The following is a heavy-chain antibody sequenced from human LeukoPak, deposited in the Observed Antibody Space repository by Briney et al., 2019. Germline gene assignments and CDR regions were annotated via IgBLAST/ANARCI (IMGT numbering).Heavy chain of an antibody. D-gene: IGHD3-22*01. V-gene: IGHV3-30*02. CDR2: VRYDGSNK. J-gene: IGHJ3*02. CDR3: AKTYYYDSSDAFDI. Sequence: PGGSLRLSCAASGFTFSSYGMHWVRQAPAKGLEWVAFVRYDGSNKYYADSVKGRFTISRDNSKNTLYLQMNSLRAEDTAVYYCAKTYYYDSSDAFDIWGQGTMVTVSS. CDR1: GFTFSSYG.